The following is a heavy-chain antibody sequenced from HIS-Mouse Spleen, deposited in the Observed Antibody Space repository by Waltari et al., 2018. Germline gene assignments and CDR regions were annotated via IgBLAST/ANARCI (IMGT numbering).Heavy chain of an antibody. J-gene: IGHJ4*02. CDR1: GYTFTGYY. D-gene: IGHD1-1*01. CDR3: ARDLPGCENY. V-gene: IGHV1-2*02. CDR2: INPNGGGQ. Sequence: QVQLVQSGAEVKKPGASVKVSCKASGYTFTGYYMHWVRQAPGQGLEWKGWINPNGGGQNYAQKFQGRVTMPRDTSISTAYMELSRLRSDDTAVYYCARDLPGCENYWGQGTLVTVSS.